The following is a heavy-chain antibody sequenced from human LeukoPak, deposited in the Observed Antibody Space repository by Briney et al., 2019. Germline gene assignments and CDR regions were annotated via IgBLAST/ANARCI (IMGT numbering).Heavy chain of an antibody. CDR1: GYSFSTYW. D-gene: IGHD3-3*01. V-gene: IGHV5-51*01. J-gene: IGHJ4*02. CDR2: IYPDDSDV. Sequence: GESLKISCMGYGYSFSTYWIGWVRQVPGKGLEWMAMIYPDDSDVRYNPSFQGHVAISADNSIHTASLQWYTLKASDTAMYYCMRGGLRGFWDGYSDYWGQGTLLSVSS. CDR3: MRGGLRGFWDGYSDY.